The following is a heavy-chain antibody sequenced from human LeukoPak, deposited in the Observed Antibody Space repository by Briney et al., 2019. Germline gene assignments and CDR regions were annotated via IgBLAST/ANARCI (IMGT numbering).Heavy chain of an antibody. Sequence: SETLSLTCTVSGGSISSVTYFLNWIRQPPGKGLEWIGYIYYSGSTNYNPSLKSRVTISVDTSKNQFSLKLSSVTAADTAVYYCARGGRSGYGFFFYYGMDVWGQGTTVTVSS. J-gene: IGHJ6*02. CDR3: ARGGRSGYGFFFYYGMDV. CDR1: GGSISSVTYF. CDR2: IYYSGST. D-gene: IGHD5-12*01. V-gene: IGHV4-61*01.